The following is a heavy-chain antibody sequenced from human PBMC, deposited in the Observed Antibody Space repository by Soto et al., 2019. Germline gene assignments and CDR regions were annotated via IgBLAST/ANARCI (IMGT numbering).Heavy chain of an antibody. V-gene: IGHV3-73*01. J-gene: IGHJ4*02. D-gene: IGHD2-2*01. CDR2: IRSKANSYAT. CDR3: TRLHTYACDY. Sequence: EVQLVESGGGLVQPGGSLKLSCAASGFTFSGSAMHWVRQASGKGLEWVGRIRSKANSYATAYAASVKGRFTISRDDSKNTAYRQMNGLKTEDTAVYYCTRLHTYACDYWGQGTLVTVSS. CDR1: GFTFSGSA.